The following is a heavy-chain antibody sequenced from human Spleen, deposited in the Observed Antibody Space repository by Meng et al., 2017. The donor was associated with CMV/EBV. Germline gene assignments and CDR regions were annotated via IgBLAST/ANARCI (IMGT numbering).Heavy chain of an antibody. CDR3: ARVSTGAGYDAFDI. J-gene: IGHJ3*02. CDR1: DASFSAYF. V-gene: IGHV4-34*01. Sequence: SQTLSLTCAVCDASFSAYFWIWIRQPPEKGLEWIGEINHSGSTNYNPSLKSRVTISVDTSKNQFSLKLSSVTAADTAVYYCARVSTGAGYDAFDIWGQGTMVTVSS. D-gene: IGHD5-12*01. CDR2: INHSGST.